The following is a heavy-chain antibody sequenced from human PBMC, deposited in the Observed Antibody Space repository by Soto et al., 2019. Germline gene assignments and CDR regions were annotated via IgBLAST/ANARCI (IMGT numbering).Heavy chain of an antibody. CDR2: INHSGST. Sequence: SETLSLTCAVYGGSFSGYYWSWIRHPPGKGLEWIGEINHSGSTNYNPSLKSRVTISVDTSKNQFSLKLSSVTAADTAVYYCARFPLRDFWSGYYTRAAFDIWGQGTMVTVSS. CDR1: GGSFSGYY. J-gene: IGHJ3*02. V-gene: IGHV4-34*01. D-gene: IGHD3-3*01. CDR3: ARFPLRDFWSGYYTRAAFDI.